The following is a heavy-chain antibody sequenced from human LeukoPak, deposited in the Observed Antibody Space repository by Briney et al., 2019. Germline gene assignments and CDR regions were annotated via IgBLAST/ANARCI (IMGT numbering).Heavy chain of an antibody. CDR3: AKDGDMIVVGIFDY. J-gene: IGHJ4*02. V-gene: IGHV3-23*01. CDR1: GFTFSSYW. D-gene: IGHD3-22*01. Sequence: GGSLRLSCAASGFTFSSYWMSWVRQAPGKGLEWVSAISGSGGSTYYADSVKGRFTISRDNSKNTLYLQMNSLRAEDTAVYYCAKDGDMIVVGIFDYWGQGTLVTVSS. CDR2: ISGSGGST.